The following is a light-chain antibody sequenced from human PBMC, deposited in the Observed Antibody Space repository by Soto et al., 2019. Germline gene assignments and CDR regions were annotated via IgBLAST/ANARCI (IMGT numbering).Light chain of an antibody. CDR1: QDISRY. J-gene: IGKJ4*01. CDR2: DVS. CDR3: QQYDIPPST. V-gene: IGKV1-33*01. Sequence: DIQMTQSPASMSTSVEERVTISCQASQDISRYLNWYQHKPGRAPQLLINDVSSLETGVPSRFSATGSGTEFTLTINGLQPEDLATYYCQQYDIPPSTFGGGTKVAIK.